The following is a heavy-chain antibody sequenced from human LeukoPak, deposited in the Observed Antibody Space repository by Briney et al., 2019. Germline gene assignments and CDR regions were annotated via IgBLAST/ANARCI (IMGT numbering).Heavy chain of an antibody. D-gene: IGHD1-26*01. CDR2: IHASGST. V-gene: IGHV4-61*02. J-gene: IGHJ4*02. CDR1: GGSISSGNYY. Sequence: SETLSLTCTVSGGSISSGNYYWSWIRQPAGKGLEWIGRIHASGSTNYNPSLKSRVTMSVDTSKNQFSLKLTSVTAADTAVYYCAREPNYSGSYLPDYWGQGTLVTVSS. CDR3: AREPNYSGSYLPDY.